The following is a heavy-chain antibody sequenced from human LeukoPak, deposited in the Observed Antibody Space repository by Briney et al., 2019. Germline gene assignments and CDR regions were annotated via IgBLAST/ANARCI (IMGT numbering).Heavy chain of an antibody. V-gene: IGHV3-30*12. CDR1: GFTFNSFG. J-gene: IGHJ4*02. CDR2: IYYDGSNN. Sequence: GGSLRLSCAASGFTFNSFGIHWVRQAPGKGLEWVAVIYYDGSNNFYSDSVKGRFTISRDNSKNTVFLQMSSLRAEDTAVYYCARHLGTYSDHWGQGTLVTVSS. CDR3: ARHLGTYSDH. D-gene: IGHD7-27*01.